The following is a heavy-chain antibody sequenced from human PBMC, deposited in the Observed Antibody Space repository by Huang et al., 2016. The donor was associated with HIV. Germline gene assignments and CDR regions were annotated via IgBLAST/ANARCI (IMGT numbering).Heavy chain of an antibody. CDR3: ASAYYYDSGGFGGDGMDV. Sequence: QVQLVQSGAEVKKPGASVKVSCKTSGYTFIDYYMHWVRQAPGQGLAWMGWINPNSGGTNYAQKFQGRCTMTRDTSISTLYMELSRLRSDDTAMYYCASAYYYDSGGFGGDGMDVWGQGTTVTVSS. V-gene: IGHV1-2*02. D-gene: IGHD3-22*01. CDR2: INPNSGGT. J-gene: IGHJ6*02. CDR1: GYTFIDYY.